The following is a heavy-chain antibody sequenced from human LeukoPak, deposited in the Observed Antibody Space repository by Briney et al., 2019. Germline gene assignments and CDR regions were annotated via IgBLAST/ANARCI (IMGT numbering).Heavy chain of an antibody. CDR1: GGSISSYY. V-gene: IGHV4-59*01. Sequence: SETLSLTCTVSGGSISSYYWSWIRQPPGQGLEWIGYIYYSGSTNYNPSLKSRVTISVDTSKNQFSLKLSSVTAADTAVYYCARDLSAAAGNGWFDPWGQGTLVTVSS. CDR3: ARDLSAAAGNGWFDP. J-gene: IGHJ5*02. D-gene: IGHD6-13*01. CDR2: IYYSGST.